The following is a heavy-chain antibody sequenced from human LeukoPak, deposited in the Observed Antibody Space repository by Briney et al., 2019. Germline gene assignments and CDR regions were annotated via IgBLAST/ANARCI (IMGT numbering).Heavy chain of an antibody. D-gene: IGHD1-26*01. Sequence: GGSLRLSCVASGFIFTSYNMNWVRQAPGKGLEWISYISISSDAIYYADSVKGRFTISRDNAKNSVYLQMNSLRAEDTAVYYCARSLLWALDYWGQGTLVTVSS. CDR3: ARSLLWALDY. J-gene: IGHJ4*02. V-gene: IGHV3-48*01. CDR1: GFIFTSYN. CDR2: ISISSDAI.